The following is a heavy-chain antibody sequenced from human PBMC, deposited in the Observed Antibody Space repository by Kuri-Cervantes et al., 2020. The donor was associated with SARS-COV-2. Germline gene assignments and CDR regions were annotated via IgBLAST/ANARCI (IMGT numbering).Heavy chain of an antibody. CDR1: GFTFSSYS. Sequence: ESLKIYCEASGFTFSSYSMNWVRQAPGKGLEWVSYISSSSSTIYYADPVKGRFTITRHNAKHSLYLQMNSLRVEDTALYHCARGALWIAAAGRSWYLDLWGRGTLVTVSS. V-gene: IGHV3-48*01. CDR3: ARGALWIAAAGRSWYLDL. CDR2: ISSSSSTI. J-gene: IGHJ2*01. D-gene: IGHD6-13*01.